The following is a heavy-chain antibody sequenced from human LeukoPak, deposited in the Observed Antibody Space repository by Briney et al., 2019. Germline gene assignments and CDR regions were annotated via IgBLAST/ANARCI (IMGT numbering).Heavy chain of an antibody. D-gene: IGHD3-16*01. CDR1: GFTVSSNF. CDR2: IYSRGGT. Sequence: PGGSLRLSCAASGFTVSSNFMSWVRQAPGKGLECVSVIYSRGGTYYADSVQGRFTISRDASKNTLFLQMNSLRADDTAVYYCASLGGRNYRAFDYWGQGTLVTVSS. CDR3: ASLGGRNYRAFDY. J-gene: IGHJ4*02. V-gene: IGHV3-53*01.